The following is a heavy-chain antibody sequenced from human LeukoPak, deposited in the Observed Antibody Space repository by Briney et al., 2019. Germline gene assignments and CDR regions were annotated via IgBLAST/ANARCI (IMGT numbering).Heavy chain of an antibody. J-gene: IGHJ4*02. Sequence: ASVKLSCKGSGYSFTSYWIGWVRQMPGKGLEWMGIIYPGDSDTRYSPSFQGQVTISADKSISTAYLQWSSLKASDTAMYYCARRIDYGDYYYFDYWGQGTLVTVSS. V-gene: IGHV5-51*01. CDR2: IYPGDSDT. D-gene: IGHD4-17*01. CDR3: ARRIDYGDYYYFDY. CDR1: GYSFTSYW.